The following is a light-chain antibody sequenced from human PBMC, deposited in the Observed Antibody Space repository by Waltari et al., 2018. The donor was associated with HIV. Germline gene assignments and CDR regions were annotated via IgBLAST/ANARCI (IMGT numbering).Light chain of an antibody. CDR2: VNN. J-gene: IGLJ3*02. CDR1: HSNNGAGSA. V-gene: IGLV1-40*01. CDR3: QSYDSTLSGV. Sequence: QSVLTQPPSVSGAPGQTVTIPCTGSHSNNGAGSAVPWYQQLPGTAPKLLMEVNNNRPSGVPDRFSGSKSGTSASLTITGLQAEDEADYYCQSYDSTLSGVFGGGTKLTVL.